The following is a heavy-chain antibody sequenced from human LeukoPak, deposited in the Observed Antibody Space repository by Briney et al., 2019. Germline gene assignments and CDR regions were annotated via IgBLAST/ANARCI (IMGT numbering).Heavy chain of an antibody. CDR3: ATGNDRRFFDY. CDR1: GGSISSYY. CDR2: IYYSGST. V-gene: IGHV4-59*01. Sequence: SETLSLTCTVSGGSISSYYWSWIRQPPGKGLEWIGYIYYSGSTNYNPSLKSRVTMSVDTSKNQVSLKLTSGTPADTAVYYCATGNDRRFFDYWGQGTLVTVSS. J-gene: IGHJ4*02. D-gene: IGHD1-1*01.